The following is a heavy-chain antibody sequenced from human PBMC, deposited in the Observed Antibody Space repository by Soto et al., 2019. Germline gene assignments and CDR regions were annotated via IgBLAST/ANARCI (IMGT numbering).Heavy chain of an antibody. J-gene: IGHJ6*02. CDR2: IMPTVDSA. V-gene: IGHV1-69*01. CDR1: GGTLSDYA. Sequence: QVQLVQSGAEVKNPGSSVKVSCKASGGTLSDYAVSWVRQARGQGLEWMGGIMPTVDSANYAQKFQGRLTIAADESTSTANMELSSLTSADPAIYYCAVAAVREILTEQSSGMDVWGQGTTVTVSS. D-gene: IGHD3-10*01. CDR3: AVAAVREILTEQSSGMDV.